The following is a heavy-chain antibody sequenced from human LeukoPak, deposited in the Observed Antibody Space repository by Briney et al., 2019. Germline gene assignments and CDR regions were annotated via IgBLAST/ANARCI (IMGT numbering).Heavy chain of an antibody. CDR1: GFTFSSYS. V-gene: IGHV3-21*01. Sequence: GGSLRLSCAASGFTFSSYSMNWVRQAPGKGLEWVSSISSSSSYIYYADSVKGRFTISRDNAKNSLYLQMDSLRAEDTAVYYCARDGSSSSVSSFYYYYGMDVWGQGTTVTVSS. CDR2: ISSSSSYI. CDR3: ARDGSSSSVSSFYYYYGMDV. D-gene: IGHD6-6*01. J-gene: IGHJ6*02.